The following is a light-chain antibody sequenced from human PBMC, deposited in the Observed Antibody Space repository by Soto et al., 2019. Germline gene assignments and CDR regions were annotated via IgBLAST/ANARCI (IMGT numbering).Light chain of an antibody. Sequence: DIQMTQSPSSLSASLGDRVTITCRASQSISTYLNWYQQKPGKAPKLLIYAASSLQSGVPSRFSGSGSGTDFTLTISSLQPEDFATYYCQQLKSFPLSFGGGTKVDIK. CDR2: AAS. CDR1: QSISTY. J-gene: IGKJ4*01. V-gene: IGKV1-39*01. CDR3: QQLKSFPLS.